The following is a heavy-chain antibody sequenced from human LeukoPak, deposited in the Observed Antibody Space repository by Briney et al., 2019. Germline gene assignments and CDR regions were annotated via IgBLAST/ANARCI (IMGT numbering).Heavy chain of an antibody. D-gene: IGHD3-22*01. Sequence: ASVKVSCKASGYTFTSYGISWVRQAPGQGLEWMGWISAYNGNTNYAQKFRGRVTMTEDTSTDTAYMELSSLRSEDTAVYYCATVYYDSSGYPADRHPLDYWGQGTLVTVSS. CDR3: ATVYYDSSGYPADRHPLDY. CDR1: GYTFTSYG. V-gene: IGHV1-18*01. J-gene: IGHJ4*02. CDR2: ISAYNGNT.